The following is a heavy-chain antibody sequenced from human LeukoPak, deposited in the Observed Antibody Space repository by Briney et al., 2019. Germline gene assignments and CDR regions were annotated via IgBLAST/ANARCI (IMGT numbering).Heavy chain of an antibody. J-gene: IGHJ4*02. Sequence: PSETLSPTCAVYGGSFSGFYWSWIRQPPGKGLEWIGEINHSGSTNYNPSLKSRLTMSVDTSKNQFFLKLSSVTAADTAVYYCARGRYLPLYFDYWGQGTLVTVSS. CDR3: ARGRYLPLYFDY. CDR1: GGSFSGFY. D-gene: IGHD3-16*02. V-gene: IGHV4-34*01. CDR2: INHSGST.